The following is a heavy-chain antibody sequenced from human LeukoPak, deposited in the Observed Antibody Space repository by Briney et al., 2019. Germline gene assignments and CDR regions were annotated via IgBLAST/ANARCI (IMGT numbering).Heavy chain of an antibody. CDR3: AKDEAGSYHKRFDA. D-gene: IGHD3-10*01. J-gene: IGHJ5*02. Sequence: GGSLRLSCAASGFPFSNNAMTWVRQAPGKGLEWVSALSGSGISTYYADSVKGRFTISRDNSNNTLFLQMNSLRVEDTAVYYCAKDEAGSYHKRFDAWGQGTLVSVSS. CDR1: GFPFSNNA. CDR2: LSGSGIST. V-gene: IGHV3-23*01.